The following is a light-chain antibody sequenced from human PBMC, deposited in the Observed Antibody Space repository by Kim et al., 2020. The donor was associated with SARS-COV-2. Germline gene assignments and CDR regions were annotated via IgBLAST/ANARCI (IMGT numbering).Light chain of an antibody. CDR2: DVS. CDR3: CSYAGSYTYV. CDR1: SSDVGGYKY. V-gene: IGLV2-11*01. J-gene: IGLJ1*01. Sequence: QSALTQPRSVSGSPGQSVTISCTGTSSDVGGYKYVPWYQQHPGKAPKLMIYDVSKRPSGVPDRFSGSKSGNTASLTVSGLQAEDEADYYCCSYAGSYTYVFGAGTKVTVL.